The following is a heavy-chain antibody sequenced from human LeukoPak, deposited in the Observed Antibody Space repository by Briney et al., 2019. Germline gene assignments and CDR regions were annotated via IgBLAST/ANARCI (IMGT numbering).Heavy chain of an antibody. CDR1: GLTVSSNY. V-gene: IGHV3-53*01. CDR3: ARDLYGAERGY. D-gene: IGHD4-17*01. Sequence: GGSLRLSCVTSGLTVSSNYMNWVRQAPGKGLEWVSVIYSGGYTYYADSVKGRFTISRDNSRNTLYLQMNSLRAEDTAVYYYARDLYGAERGYWGQGTLVTVSS. J-gene: IGHJ4*02. CDR2: IYSGGYT.